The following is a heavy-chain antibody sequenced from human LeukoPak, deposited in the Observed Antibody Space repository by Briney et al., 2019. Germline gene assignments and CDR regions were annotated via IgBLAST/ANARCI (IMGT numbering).Heavy chain of an antibody. CDR3: ASSPITIFGVVISYFDY. V-gene: IGHV4-59*01. CDR2: IYESGST. D-gene: IGHD3-3*01. Sequence: KPSETLSLTCTVAGGSISSYDGSWVRQPAGKGEEWGGYIYESGSTKYNPSRKGRVTISVDTSKNQFSLKRSCVQAAGTAVYYCASSPITIFGVVISYFDYWGQGTLVTVSS. CDR1: GGSISSYD. J-gene: IGHJ4*02.